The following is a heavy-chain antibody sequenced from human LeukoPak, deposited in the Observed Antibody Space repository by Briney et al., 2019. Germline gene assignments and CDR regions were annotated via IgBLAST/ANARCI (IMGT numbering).Heavy chain of an antibody. Sequence: PGGSLRLAWAAAGFTFSDYAMSWVRQAAGKGLEWVSGIGSSGVNTDYATSVKGRFTISRDNTKSTLHLLMNSLRVEDTATYYCAKGRNSGSYFGIDPWGQGTPVSVSS. V-gene: IGHV3-23*01. D-gene: IGHD3-10*01. CDR3: AKGRNSGSYFGIDP. J-gene: IGHJ5*02. CDR2: IGSSGVNT. CDR1: GFTFSDYA.